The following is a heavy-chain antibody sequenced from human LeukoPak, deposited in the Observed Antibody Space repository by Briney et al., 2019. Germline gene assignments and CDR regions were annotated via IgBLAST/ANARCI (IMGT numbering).Heavy chain of an antibody. J-gene: IGHJ4*02. CDR1: GFTFSTFA. V-gene: IGHV3-23*01. CDR3: ATYRQVLLPFES. Sequence: GGSLRLSCAASGFTFSTFAMIWVRRPPGKGLEWVSSIFPSGGEIHYADSVRGRFTISRDNSKSTLSLQMNSLRAEGTAIYYCATYRQVLLPFESWGQGTLSPSPQ. CDR2: IFPSGGEI. D-gene: IGHD2-8*02.